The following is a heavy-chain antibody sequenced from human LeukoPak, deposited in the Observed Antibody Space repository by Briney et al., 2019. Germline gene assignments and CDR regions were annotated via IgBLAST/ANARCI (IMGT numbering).Heavy chain of an antibody. CDR3: ANANRGTGYYESSGYPDY. CDR2: ISSSGSTI. V-gene: IGHV3-11*04. CDR1: GFTFSDYY. D-gene: IGHD3-22*01. Sequence: SGGSLRLSCAASGFTFSDYYMSWLRQAPGKGLEWVSYISSSGSTIYDADSVKGRFTISRNNTKTSLYLQMNSLRAEDTAVYYCANANRGTGYYESSGYPDYWGQGTLVTVSS. J-gene: IGHJ4*02.